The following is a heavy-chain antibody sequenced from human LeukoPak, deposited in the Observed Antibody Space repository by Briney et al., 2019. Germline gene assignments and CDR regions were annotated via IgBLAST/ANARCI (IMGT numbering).Heavy chain of an antibody. Sequence: GESLKISCKGSGYSFTSYWIGWVRQMPGKGLEWMGIIYPADSNTRYSPSFQGQVTISADKSISTAYLQWSSLKASDTTMYYCARHEYGDSFGVYYMDVWGKGTTVTVSS. D-gene: IGHD4-17*01. CDR1: GYSFTSYW. CDR2: IYPADSNT. CDR3: ARHEYGDSFGVYYMDV. J-gene: IGHJ6*03. V-gene: IGHV5-51*01.